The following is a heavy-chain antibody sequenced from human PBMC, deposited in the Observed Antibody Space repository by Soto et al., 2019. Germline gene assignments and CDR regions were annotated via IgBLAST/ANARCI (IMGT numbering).Heavy chain of an antibody. D-gene: IGHD5-18*01. CDR1: GFTFSSYG. V-gene: IGHV3-30*18. J-gene: IGHJ4*02. CDR3: AKDLADTAMVLDY. Sequence: QVQVVESGGGVVQPGRSLRLSCAASGFTFSSYGMHWVRQAPGKGLEWVAVISYDGSNKYYADSVKGRFTISRDNSKNTLYLQMDSLRAEDTAVYYCAKDLADTAMVLDYWGQGTLVTVSS. CDR2: ISYDGSNK.